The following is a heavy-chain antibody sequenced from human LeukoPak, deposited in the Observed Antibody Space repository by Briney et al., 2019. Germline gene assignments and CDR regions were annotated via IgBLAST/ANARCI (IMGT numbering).Heavy chain of an antibody. V-gene: IGHV3-20*04. CDR2: INWNGGST. CDR3: ARAPYYDSSGYHSAYFEY. CDR1: GFTFDDYG. J-gene: IGHJ4*02. Sequence: GGSLRLSCAASGFTFDDYGMSWVRHAPGKGLEWVSGINWNGGSTGYADSVKGRFTISRDNAKNSLYLQMNSLRAEDTALYYCARAPYYDSSGYHSAYFEYWGQGTLVTVSS. D-gene: IGHD3-22*01.